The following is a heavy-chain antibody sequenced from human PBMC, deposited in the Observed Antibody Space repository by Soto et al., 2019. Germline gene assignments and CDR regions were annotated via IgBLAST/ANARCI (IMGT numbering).Heavy chain of an antibody. CDR1: EFTFSSYA. J-gene: IGHJ6*03. Sequence: GASLRLSCTASEFTFSSYAMSWVRQAPGKGLAWVSGVIYSGGSTYYADSVKGRFTISRDNSKNTLYLQMNSLRAEDTAVYYCARDTTQGIAAAGTRKRVYYMDVWGKGTTVTVSS. V-gene: IGHV3-23*01. CDR2: VIYSGGST. D-gene: IGHD6-13*01. CDR3: ARDTTQGIAAAGTRKRVYYMDV.